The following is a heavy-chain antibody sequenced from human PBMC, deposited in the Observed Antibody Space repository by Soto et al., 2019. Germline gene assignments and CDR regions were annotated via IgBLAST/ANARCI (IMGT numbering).Heavy chain of an antibody. CDR2: ISYDGINK. CDR3: ARGVGFGEPPWFDP. V-gene: IGHV3-30-3*01. J-gene: IGHJ5*02. CDR1: GFTFSSYA. D-gene: IGHD3-10*01. Sequence: QVQLVESGGGVVQPGRSLRLSCAASGFTFSSYAMHWVRQAPGKGLEWVAVISYDGINKYYADSVKGRITISRDNSKNTLYLEMNSLRAEDTAVYYCARGVGFGEPPWFDPWGQGNLVTVSS.